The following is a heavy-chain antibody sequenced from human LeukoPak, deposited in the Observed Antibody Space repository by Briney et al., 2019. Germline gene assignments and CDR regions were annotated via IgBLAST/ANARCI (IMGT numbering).Heavy chain of an antibody. V-gene: IGHV3-74*01. D-gene: IGHD6-6*01. Sequence: GGSLRLSCAASGFIFSDSWMHWVRQAPGKGPVWVSRLTPDGGRTDYADSVKGRFTISRDNAKNKLYLQMNNLRADDTAVYYCSRGRHNAFDILGQGTMVTVSS. CDR2: LTPDGGRT. CDR1: GFIFSDSW. CDR3: SRGRHNAFDI. J-gene: IGHJ3*02.